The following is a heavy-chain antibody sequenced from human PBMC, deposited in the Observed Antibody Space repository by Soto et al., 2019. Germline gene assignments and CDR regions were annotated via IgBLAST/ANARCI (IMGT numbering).Heavy chain of an antibody. CDR2: ISAYNGNT. CDR1: GYTFTSYG. J-gene: IGHJ4*02. Sequence: ASVKVSCKASGYTFTSYGISWVRQAPGQGLEWMGWISAYNGNTNYAQKLQGRVTMTTDTSTSTAYMELRSLRSDDTAVYYCASGLEGSGSYYHTFFYWGQVTLVTLSS. CDR3: ASGLEGSGSYYHTFFY. V-gene: IGHV1-18*01. D-gene: IGHD3-10*01.